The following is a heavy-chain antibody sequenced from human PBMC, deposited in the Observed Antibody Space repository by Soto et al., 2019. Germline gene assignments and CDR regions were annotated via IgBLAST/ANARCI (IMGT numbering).Heavy chain of an antibody. J-gene: IGHJ6*03. Sequence: EVQLVESGGGLVKPGGSLRLSCAASGFTFSSYSMHWVRQAPGKGLEWVSSISSSSSYIYYADSVKGRFTISRDNAKNPLYLEMNSVRAEDTAVYYCARDGYSSSWYAFNYYYYYMDVWGKGTTVTVSS. D-gene: IGHD6-13*01. V-gene: IGHV3-21*01. CDR1: GFTFSSYS. CDR3: ARDGYSSSWYAFNYYYYYMDV. CDR2: ISSSSSYI.